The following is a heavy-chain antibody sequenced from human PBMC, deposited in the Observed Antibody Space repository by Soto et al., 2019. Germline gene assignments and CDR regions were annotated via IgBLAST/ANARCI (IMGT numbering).Heavy chain of an antibody. V-gene: IGHV4-61*01. CDR3: ARGFKAARWFDP. D-gene: IGHD6-6*01. CDR2: IYYSGST. J-gene: IGHJ5*02. CDR1: GGSVSRGSYY. Sequence: SDTLSLTCTVSGGSVSRGSYYWSWIRQPPGKGLERIGYIYYSGSTNYNPSLKSRVTISVDTSKNQFSLKLSSVTAADTAVYYCARGFKAARWFDPWGQGTLVTVSS.